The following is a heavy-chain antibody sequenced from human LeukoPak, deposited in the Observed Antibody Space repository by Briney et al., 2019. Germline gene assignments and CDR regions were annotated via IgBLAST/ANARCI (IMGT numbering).Heavy chain of an antibody. V-gene: IGHV4-59*01. D-gene: IGHD1-26*01. J-gene: IGHJ4*02. Sequence: SETMSLTCTVAGRSISSYYWSWIRQPPGKGLEWIGYIYYSGSTNYNPSLKSRVTISVDTSKNQFSLKLSSVNAADTAVYYCALELAAGYYFDYWGQGTLVTASS. CDR3: ALELAAGYYFDY. CDR1: GRSISSYY. CDR2: IYYSGST.